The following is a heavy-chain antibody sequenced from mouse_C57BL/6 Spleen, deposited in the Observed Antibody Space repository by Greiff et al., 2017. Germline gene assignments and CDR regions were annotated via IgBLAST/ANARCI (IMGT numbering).Heavy chain of an antibody. J-gene: IGHJ4*01. D-gene: IGHD1-1*01. Sequence: EVQLVESGGGLVQPGGSLKLSCAASGIDFSRYWMGWVRRAPGKGLEWIGEINPDSSTINYAPSLKAKFIISRDNGKNTQYLLMSKVRSEGTALYYSARGGTVVGHYYAMDDWGQGTSVTVAS. CDR1: GIDFSRYW. V-gene: IGHV4-1*01. CDR2: INPDSSTI. CDR3: ARGGTVVGHYYAMDD.